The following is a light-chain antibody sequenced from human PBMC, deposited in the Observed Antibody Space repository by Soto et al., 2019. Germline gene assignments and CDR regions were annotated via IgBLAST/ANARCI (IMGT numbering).Light chain of an antibody. V-gene: IGKV1-5*01. CDR1: RSISDW. J-gene: IGKJ1*01. CDR3: QQYNSYSWT. Sequence: DIQMTQSPSSLSPSVGDRVTITCRASRSISDWLAWYQQKPGKAPKLLIYDASTLESGVPSRFSGSRSGTEFTLTISSLQPDDFATYYCQQYNSYSWTFGQGTKWIS. CDR2: DAS.